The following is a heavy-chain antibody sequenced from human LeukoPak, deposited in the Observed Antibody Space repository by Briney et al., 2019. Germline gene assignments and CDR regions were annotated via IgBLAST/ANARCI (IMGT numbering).Heavy chain of an antibody. V-gene: IGHV3-30*02. J-gene: IGHJ4*02. Sequence: GGSLRLSCAASGFTFSSYGMHWVRQAPGKGLEWVAVIWYDGSNKYYADSVKGRFTISRDNSKNTLYLQMNSLRAEDTAVYYCAKDLLCSSTSCYGTGYFDSWGQGALATVSS. CDR3: AKDLLCSSTSCYGTGYFDS. D-gene: IGHD2-2*01. CDR1: GFTFSSYG. CDR2: IWYDGSNK.